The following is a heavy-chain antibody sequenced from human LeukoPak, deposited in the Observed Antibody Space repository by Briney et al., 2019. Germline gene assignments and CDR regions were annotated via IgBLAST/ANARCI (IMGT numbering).Heavy chain of an antibody. D-gene: IGHD3-9*01. CDR1: GYTFTNFI. Sequence: GASVKVSCKASGYTFTNFIVGWVRQAPGQGLEWMGRISPKNGNTNYAQRLQGRVTMTTDISTNTAYMELTSLTSDDTAVYYCARYSDDVLTGNYAFDVWGQGTKVAVSS. V-gene: IGHV1-18*01. J-gene: IGHJ3*01. CDR2: ISPKNGNT. CDR3: ARYSDDVLTGNYAFDV.